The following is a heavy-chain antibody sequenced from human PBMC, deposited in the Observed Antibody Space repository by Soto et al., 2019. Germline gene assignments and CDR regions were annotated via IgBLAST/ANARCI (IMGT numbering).Heavy chain of an antibody. J-gene: IGHJ6*03. V-gene: IGHV3-7*01. CDR1: GFTISNYW. D-gene: IGHD2-15*01. Sequence: GGSLRLSCAVSGFTISNYWMSWVRQAPGKGLEWVANIKQDGNEKYYVDSVKGRFTISRDNAKNSLSLQMNSLRAEDTAVYYCARDQTGYFYYYYYMDVWGKGTTVTVSS. CDR2: IKQDGNEK. CDR3: ARDQTGYFYYYYYMDV.